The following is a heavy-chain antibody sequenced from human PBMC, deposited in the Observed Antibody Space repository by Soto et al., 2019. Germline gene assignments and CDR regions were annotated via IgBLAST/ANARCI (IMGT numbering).Heavy chain of an antibody. CDR1: GFTFTSSA. CDR3: AADPYYYDSSGYWVRY. Sequence: SVKVSCKASGFTFTSSAVQWVRQARGQRLEWIGWIVVGSGNTNYAQKFQERVTITRDMSTSTAYMELSSLRSEDTAVYYCAADPYYYDSSGYWVRYWGQGTLVTVSS. D-gene: IGHD3-22*01. CDR2: IVVGSGNT. J-gene: IGHJ4*02. V-gene: IGHV1-58*01.